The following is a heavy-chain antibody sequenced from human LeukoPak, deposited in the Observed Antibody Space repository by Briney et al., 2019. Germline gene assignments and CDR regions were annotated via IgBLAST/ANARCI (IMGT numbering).Heavy chain of an antibody. J-gene: IGHJ4*02. CDR3: ASHIVGATTFGY. CDR2: IYTSGST. Sequence: SETLSLTCTVSGGSISSYYWSWIRQPAGKGLEWIGRIYTSGSTNYNPSLKSRVTISVDTSKNQFSLKLRSVTAADTAVYYCASHIVGATTFGYWGQGTLVTVSS. CDR1: GGSISSYY. D-gene: IGHD1-26*01. V-gene: IGHV4-4*07.